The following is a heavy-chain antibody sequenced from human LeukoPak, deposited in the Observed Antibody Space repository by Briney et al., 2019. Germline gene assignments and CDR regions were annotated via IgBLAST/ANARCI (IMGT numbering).Heavy chain of an antibody. CDR1: GFTVSSNY. CDR3: ARGDYYGSGSYRY. J-gene: IGHJ4*02. CDR2: NYSGGST. V-gene: IGHV3-66*01. Sequence: GGSLRLSCAASGFTVSSNYMSWVRQAPGKGLEWVSVNYSGGSTYYADSVKGRFTISRDNSKNTLYLQMNSLRAEDTAVYYCARGDYYGSGSYRYWGQGTLVTVSS. D-gene: IGHD3-10*01.